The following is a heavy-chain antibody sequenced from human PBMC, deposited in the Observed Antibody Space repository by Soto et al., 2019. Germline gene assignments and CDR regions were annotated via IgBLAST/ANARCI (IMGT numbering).Heavy chain of an antibody. Sequence: GASVKVSCKASGYTFTSYGISWVRQAPGQGLEWMGWISAYNGNTNYAQKLQGRVTMTTDTSTSTAYMELRSLRSDDTAVYYCARLAMIVVVINWFDPWGQGTLVTVYS. J-gene: IGHJ5*02. D-gene: IGHD3-22*01. CDR1: GYTFTSYG. V-gene: IGHV1-18*01. CDR3: ARLAMIVVVINWFDP. CDR2: ISAYNGNT.